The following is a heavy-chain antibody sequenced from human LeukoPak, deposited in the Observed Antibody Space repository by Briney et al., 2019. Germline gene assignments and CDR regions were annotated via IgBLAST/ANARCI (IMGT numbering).Heavy chain of an antibody. J-gene: IGHJ4*02. CDR2: ILGSGRKT. CDR1: GFSLTTYT. V-gene: IGHV3-23*01. Sequence: GGSLRLSCAASGFSLTTYTMSWVRQAPGKGLEWVSSILGSGRKTYYADSVKGRFTISRDSSKNTLFLQMNSLRADDTAVYYCAARPVADNPAPFDYWGQGTLVTVSS. CDR3: AARPVADNPAPFDY. D-gene: IGHD6-19*01.